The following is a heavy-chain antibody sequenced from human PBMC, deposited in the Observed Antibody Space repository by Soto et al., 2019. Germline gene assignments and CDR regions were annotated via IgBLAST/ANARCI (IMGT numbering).Heavy chain of an antibody. J-gene: IGHJ4*01. CDR1: GGTFSSYA. D-gene: IGHD3-22*01. Sequence: VKVSCKASGGTFSSYAISWVRQAPGQGLEWMGGIIPIFGTANYAQKFQGRVTITADESTSTAYMELSSPRSEDTHVKYRSKDYYDSRRHDDYGGHGTLVTLSP. V-gene: IGHV1-69*13. CDR3: SKDYYDSRRHDDY. CDR2: IIPIFGTA.